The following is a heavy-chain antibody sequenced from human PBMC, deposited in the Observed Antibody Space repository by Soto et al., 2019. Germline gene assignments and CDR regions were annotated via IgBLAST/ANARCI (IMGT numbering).Heavy chain of an antibody. CDR1: GGSISSGGYY. CDR2: IYYSGRT. D-gene: IGHD3-22*01. J-gene: IGHJ3*02. V-gene: IGHV4-31*01. Sequence: QVQLQESGPGLVKPSQTRSLTCTVSGGSISSGGYYWSWIRQHPGKGLEWIGYIYYSGRTYYNPSLKSPVTISVDTSKNQFSLKLSTVTAADTAVYYCARDPRSYVSSGYFGAFDIWGQGTMVTVSS. CDR3: ARDPRSYVSSGYFGAFDI.